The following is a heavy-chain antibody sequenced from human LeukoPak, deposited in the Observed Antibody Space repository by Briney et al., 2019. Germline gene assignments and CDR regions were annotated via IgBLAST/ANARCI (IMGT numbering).Heavy chain of an antibody. Sequence: PGRSLRLSCAASGFTFSNFGMHWVRQAPGKGLEWVAVISYDGSNKHYADSVQGRFSISRDNYKNTLYLQINSLRVEDTAVYYCAKGWNTVDYWGQGTLVTVSS. V-gene: IGHV3-30*18. J-gene: IGHJ4*02. D-gene: IGHD4-17*01. CDR2: ISYDGSNK. CDR3: AKGWNTVDY. CDR1: GFTFSNFG.